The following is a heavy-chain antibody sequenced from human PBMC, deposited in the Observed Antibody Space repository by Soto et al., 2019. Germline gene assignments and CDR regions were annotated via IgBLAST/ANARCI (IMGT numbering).Heavy chain of an antibody. CDR2: ISYDGSNK. Sequence: QVQLVESGGGVVQPGRSLRLSCAASGFTFNSYGMHWVRQAPGKGLEWVAVISYDGSNKYYADSVKGRFTISRDNSKNTLYLQMNSLRAEDTAVYYCAKDNSGYDLDYWGQGTLVTVSS. CDR1: GFTFNSYG. J-gene: IGHJ4*02. V-gene: IGHV3-30*18. CDR3: AKDNSGYDLDY. D-gene: IGHD5-12*01.